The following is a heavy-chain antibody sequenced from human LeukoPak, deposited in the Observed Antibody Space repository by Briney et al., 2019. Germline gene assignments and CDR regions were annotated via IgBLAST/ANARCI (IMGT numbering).Heavy chain of an antibody. V-gene: IGHV3-66*01. Sequence: GGSLRLSCADSGFTVSSNPMSWVRQAPGKGLEWVSIIYSGGNTFHADSVKARFSISRDESRDTVYLQMNSLRAEDTAVYYCARGSEYFQHWGQGTLVTVSS. CDR1: GFTVSSNP. CDR3: ARGSEYFQH. J-gene: IGHJ1*01. CDR2: IYSGGNT.